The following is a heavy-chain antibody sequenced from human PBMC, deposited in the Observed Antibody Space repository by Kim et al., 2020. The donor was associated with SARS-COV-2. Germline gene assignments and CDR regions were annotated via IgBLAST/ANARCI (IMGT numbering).Heavy chain of an antibody. Sequence: YADSVKGRFTISRDNAKNSLYLQMNSLRAEDTAVYYCARDLFGDYGAFDIWGQGTMVTVSS. V-gene: IGHV3-21*01. J-gene: IGHJ3*02. CDR3: ARDLFGDYGAFDI. D-gene: IGHD4-17*01.